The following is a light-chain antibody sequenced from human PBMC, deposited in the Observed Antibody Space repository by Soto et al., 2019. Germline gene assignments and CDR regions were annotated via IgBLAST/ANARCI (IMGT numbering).Light chain of an antibody. V-gene: IGKV3-11*01. Sequence: EIVLTQSPATLSLSPGERATLSCRASQSVSSYLAWYQQKPGQAPRLLIYRASNRAPGIPARFSGSGSGTDFTLTISSLEPEDFAVYYCQQRSNWPPYTFGQGTKLEIK. CDR2: RAS. CDR3: QQRSNWPPYT. J-gene: IGKJ2*01. CDR1: QSVSSY.